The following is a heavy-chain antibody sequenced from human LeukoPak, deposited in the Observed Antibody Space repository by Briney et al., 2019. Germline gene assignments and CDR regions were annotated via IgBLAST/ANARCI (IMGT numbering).Heavy chain of an antibody. CDR2: IYHSGST. V-gene: IGHV4-38-2*02. CDR3: ASQTMIVVVLFDY. D-gene: IGHD3-22*01. J-gene: IGHJ4*02. CDR1: GGSISSGYY. Sequence: KPSETLSLTCTVSGGSISSGYYWGWIRQPPGKGLEWIGSIYHSGSTYYNPSLKSRVTISVDTSKNQFSLKLSSVTAADTAVYYCASQTMIVVVLFDYWGQGTLVTVSS.